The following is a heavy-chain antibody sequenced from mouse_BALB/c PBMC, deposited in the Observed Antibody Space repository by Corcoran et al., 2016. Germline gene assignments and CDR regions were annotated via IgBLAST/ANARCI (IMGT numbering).Heavy chain of an antibody. D-gene: IGHD2-12*01. CDR3: ARDDEAWVAY. V-gene: IGHV9-1*02. Sequence: QIQLVQSGPELKKPGETVKISRKASGYTFTNYGMNWVKQAPGKGLKWMGWINTYTGEPTYADDFKGRFAFSLETSASTAYLQINNLKNEDMATYVCARDDEAWVAYWGQGTLVTVSA. CDR2: INTYTGEP. J-gene: IGHJ3*01. CDR1: GYTFTNYG.